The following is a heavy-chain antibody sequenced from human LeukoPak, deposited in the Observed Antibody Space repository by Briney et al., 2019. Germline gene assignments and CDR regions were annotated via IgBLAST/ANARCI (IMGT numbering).Heavy chain of an antibody. V-gene: IGHV4-34*01. CDR3: ARGLYWTSAGMGICFMDV. Sequence: SETLSLTCAVFGGPFSAYDWSWVRQTPGKGLEWIGEINDSGRTNYNPSLKSRVTIRLGTSDNQFSLQLTSVTAADTAVYYCARGLYWTSAGMGICFMDVWGTGTTVAVSS. D-gene: IGHD1-1*01. CDR2: INDSGRT. CDR1: GGPFSAYD. J-gene: IGHJ6*03.